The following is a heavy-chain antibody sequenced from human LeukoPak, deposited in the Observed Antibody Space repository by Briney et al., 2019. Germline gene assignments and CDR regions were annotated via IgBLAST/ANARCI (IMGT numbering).Heavy chain of an antibody. CDR2: ISYDGSNK. J-gene: IGHJ4*02. D-gene: IGHD6-19*01. Sequence: GRSLRLSCAASGFTFSSYAMHWVRQAPGKGLEWVAVISYDGSNKYYADSVKGRFTISRDNSKNTLYLQMNSLRAEDTAVYYCARGGAVAVLYYFDYRGQGTLVTVSS. CDR3: ARGGAVAVLYYFDY. CDR1: GFTFSSYA. V-gene: IGHV3-30-3*01.